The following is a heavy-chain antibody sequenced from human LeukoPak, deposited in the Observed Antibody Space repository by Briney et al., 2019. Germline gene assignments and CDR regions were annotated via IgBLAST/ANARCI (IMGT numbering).Heavy chain of an antibody. V-gene: IGHV4-39*07. Sequence: NPSETLSLTCTVSGGSISSSSYYWGWIRQPPGKGLEWIGSIYYSGSTNYNPSLKSRVTISVDTSKNQFSLKLSSVTAADTAVYYCARDPGYSSGWSPHFDYWGQGTLVTVSS. CDR2: IYYSGST. CDR3: ARDPGYSSGWSPHFDY. D-gene: IGHD6-19*01. CDR1: GGSISSSSYY. J-gene: IGHJ4*02.